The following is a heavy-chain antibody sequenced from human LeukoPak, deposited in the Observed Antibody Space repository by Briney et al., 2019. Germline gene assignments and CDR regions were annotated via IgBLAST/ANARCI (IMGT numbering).Heavy chain of an antibody. D-gene: IGHD5-18*01. CDR1: GGTFSSYA. CDR3: ARDPGTAMGRALDY. J-gene: IGHJ4*02. V-gene: IGHV1-69*13. CDR2: IIPIFGTA. Sequence: ASVKVSCKASGGTFSSYAISWVRQAPGQGLEWMGGIIPIFGTANYAQKFQGRVTITADESTSTAYMELSSLRSEDTAVYYCARDPGTAMGRALDYWGQGTLVTVSS.